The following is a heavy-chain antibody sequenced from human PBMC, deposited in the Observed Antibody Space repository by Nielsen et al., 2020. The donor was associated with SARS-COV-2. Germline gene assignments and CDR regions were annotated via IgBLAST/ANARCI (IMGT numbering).Heavy chain of an antibody. V-gene: IGHV3-74*01. Sequence: LKISCAASGFTFSSYWMHWVRQAPGKGLVWVSRINSDGSSTSYADSVKGRFTISRDNAKNTLYLQMNSLRAEDTALYYCAKDIFWGYGDYGLDYWGQGTLVTVSS. CDR3: AKDIFWGYGDYGLDY. CDR1: GFTFSSYW. CDR2: INSDGSST. J-gene: IGHJ4*02. D-gene: IGHD4-17*01.